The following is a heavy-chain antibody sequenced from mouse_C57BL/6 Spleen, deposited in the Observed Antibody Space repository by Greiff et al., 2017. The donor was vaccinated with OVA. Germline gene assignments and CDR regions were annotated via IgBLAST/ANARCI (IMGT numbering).Heavy chain of an antibody. Sequence: VKLQQPGAELVRPGTSVKLSCKASGYTFTSYWMHWVKQRPGQGLEWIGVIDPSDSYTNYNQKFKGKATLTVDTSSSTAYMQLSSLTSEDSAVYYCAREGGRPFDYWGQGTTLTVSS. CDR3: AREGGRPFDY. D-gene: IGHD3-3*01. V-gene: IGHV1-59*01. CDR2: IDPSDSYT. J-gene: IGHJ2*01. CDR1: GYTFTSYW.